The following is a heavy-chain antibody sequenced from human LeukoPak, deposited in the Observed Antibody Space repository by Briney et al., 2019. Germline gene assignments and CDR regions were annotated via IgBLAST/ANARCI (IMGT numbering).Heavy chain of an antibody. CDR3: ARGRAPGYSPFDH. CDR2: ISSSSSYI. CDR1: GFTFSSYS. Sequence: GGSLRLSCAASGFTFSSYSMNWVRQAPGKGLEWVSSISSSSSYIYYADSVKGRFTISRDNSKNTLYLQMNSLKSDDTAVYYCARGRAPGYSPFDHWGQGTLVTVSS. J-gene: IGHJ4*02. V-gene: IGHV3-21*04. D-gene: IGHD3-9*01.